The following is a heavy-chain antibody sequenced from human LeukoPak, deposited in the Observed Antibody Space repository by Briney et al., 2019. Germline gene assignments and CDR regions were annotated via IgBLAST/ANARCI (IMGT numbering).Heavy chain of an antibody. J-gene: IGHJ4*02. CDR3: ATLGYSYGLY. V-gene: IGHV4-39*01. CDR2: IYYSGST. D-gene: IGHD5-18*01. Sequence: SETLSLTCTVSGGSISSSSYYWGWIRQPPGKGLEWIGSIYYSGSTYYNPSLKSRVTISVDTSKNQFSLKLSSVTAADTAVYYCATLGYSYGLYWGQGTLVTVSS. CDR1: GGSISSSSYY.